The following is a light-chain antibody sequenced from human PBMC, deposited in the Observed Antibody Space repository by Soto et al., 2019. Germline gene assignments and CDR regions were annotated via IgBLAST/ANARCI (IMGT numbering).Light chain of an antibody. CDR2: GNN. Sequence: QSVLPQPPSVSGAPGQRVTISCTGSSSNIGAGHVVHWYKQFPGTAPKLLIYGNNNQPSGVPDRFSGSKSGTSASLAIAGLLAEDEADYYCQSYDSSLSGSVFGGGTKLTVL. V-gene: IGLV1-40*01. CDR1: SSNIGAGHV. J-gene: IGLJ3*02. CDR3: QSYDSSLSGSV.